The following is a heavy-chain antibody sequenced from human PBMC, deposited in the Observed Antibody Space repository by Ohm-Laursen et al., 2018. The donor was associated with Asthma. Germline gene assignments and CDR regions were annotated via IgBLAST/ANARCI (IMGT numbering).Heavy chain of an antibody. Sequence: LRLSCTASGFTFSSYAMSWVRQAPGKGLEWVSAISGSGGSTYYADSVKGRFTISRDNSKNTLYLQMNSLRAEDTAVYYCAKDPQYSSGWYFWFDPWGQGTLVTVSS. J-gene: IGHJ5*02. D-gene: IGHD6-19*01. CDR2: ISGSGGST. V-gene: IGHV3-23*01. CDR1: GFTFSSYA. CDR3: AKDPQYSSGWYFWFDP.